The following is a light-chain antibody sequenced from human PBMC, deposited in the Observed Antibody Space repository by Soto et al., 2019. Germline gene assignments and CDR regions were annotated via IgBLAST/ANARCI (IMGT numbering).Light chain of an antibody. V-gene: IGKV1-17*01. CDR1: QGIRND. Sequence: DIHMTQSPASLSASVGDRVRITCQASQGIRNDLGWYQQRPGKAPKRLIYAASTLQPGVPSRFSGSGPGTDFTLTISSLQPEDFATYYCLQDYNYPWTFGQGTKVDIK. CDR3: LQDYNYPWT. J-gene: IGKJ1*01. CDR2: AAS.